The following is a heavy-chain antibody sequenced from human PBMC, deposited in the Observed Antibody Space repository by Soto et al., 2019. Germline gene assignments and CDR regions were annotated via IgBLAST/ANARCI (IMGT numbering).Heavy chain of an antibody. CDR3: AAGYTTGPDAFDI. Sequence: PGESLKISCKGSGDNFANYWIGWVRQMPGKGLEWMGMIFPGDSDTKNSPSLQGQITMSVDKSDSSAYLQWRSLKASDTAMYYCAAGYTTGPDAFDIWGQGTLVTVSS. J-gene: IGHJ3*02. D-gene: IGHD6-13*01. CDR1: GDNFANYW. V-gene: IGHV5-51*01. CDR2: IFPGDSDT.